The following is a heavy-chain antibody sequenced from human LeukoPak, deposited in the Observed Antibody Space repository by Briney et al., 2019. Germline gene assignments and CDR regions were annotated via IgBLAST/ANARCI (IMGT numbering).Heavy chain of an antibody. CDR3: ARDPIGVVVTARSIDY. CDR2: ISAYNGNT. CDR1: GYTLTSHG. D-gene: IGHD2-21*02. J-gene: IGHJ4*02. V-gene: IGHV1-18*01. Sequence: ASVKVSCKASGYTLTSHGISWVRQAPGQGLEWMGWISAYNGNTNYAQKLQGRVTMTTDTSTSTAYMELRSLRSDDTAVYYCARDPIGVVVTARSIDYWGQGTLVTVSS.